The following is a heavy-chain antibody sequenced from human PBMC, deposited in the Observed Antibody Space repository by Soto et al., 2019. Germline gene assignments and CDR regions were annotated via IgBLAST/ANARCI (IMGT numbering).Heavy chain of an antibody. CDR1: GFSLSTSGMC. CDR2: IDWDDDK. CDR3: ARTAYTVTTFFSNMNYYMDV. V-gene: IGHV2-70*11. D-gene: IGHD4-17*01. Sequence: SGPTLVKPTQTLTLTCTFSGFSLSTSGMCVSWIRQPPGKALEWLARIDWDDDKYYSTSLKTRLTISKDTSKNQVVLTMTNMDPVDTATYYCARTAYTVTTFFSNMNYYMDVWGKGTTVTVSS. J-gene: IGHJ6*03.